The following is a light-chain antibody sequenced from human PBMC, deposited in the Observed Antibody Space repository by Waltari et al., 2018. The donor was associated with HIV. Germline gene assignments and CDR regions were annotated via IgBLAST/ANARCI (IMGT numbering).Light chain of an antibody. CDR3: NSYSSDDTVV. V-gene: IGLV2-14*02. CDR2: GVT. Sequence: QSALTQPASVSGSPGQSLTITCTGTNRNIGFFNLVSWSPQYPGKARQLIIYGVTSRPTGVSNRFSGSKSGNTASLTISGLQTDDEAEYYCNSYSSDDTVVFGGGTKLTVL. CDR1: NRNIGFFNL. J-gene: IGLJ2*01.